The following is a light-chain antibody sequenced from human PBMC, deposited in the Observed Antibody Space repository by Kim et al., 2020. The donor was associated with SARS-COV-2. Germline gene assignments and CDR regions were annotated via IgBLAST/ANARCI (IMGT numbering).Light chain of an antibody. J-gene: IGLJ3*02. CDR3: QVWGSTSGV. V-gene: IGLV3-9*01. Sequence: VALGQTARITCGRNNIGSKNVHCYQQKPGQAPVGVIYRDINRPSGIPERISDSNSGNTATLTISRAQAGDEADYYCQVWGSTSGVFGGGTKLTVL. CDR2: RDI. CDR1: NIGSKN.